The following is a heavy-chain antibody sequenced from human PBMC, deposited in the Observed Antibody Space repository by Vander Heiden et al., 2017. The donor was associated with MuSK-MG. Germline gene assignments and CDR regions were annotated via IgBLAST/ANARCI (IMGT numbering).Heavy chain of an antibody. CDR1: GGSISSYY. CDR2: IYYSGST. Sequence: QVQLQESGPGLVKPSETLSLTCTVSGGSISSYYWSWIRQPPGKGLEWIGYIYYSGSTNYNPSLKSRVTISADTSKNQFSLKLSSVTAADTAVYYFATSRDPIYWYFDLWGRGTLVTVSS. V-gene: IGHV4-59*01. J-gene: IGHJ2*01. D-gene: IGHD2-2*01. CDR3: ATSRDPIYWYFDL.